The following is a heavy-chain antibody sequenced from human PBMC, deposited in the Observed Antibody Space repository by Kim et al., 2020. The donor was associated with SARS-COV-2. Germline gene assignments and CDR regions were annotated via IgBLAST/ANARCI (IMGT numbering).Heavy chain of an antibody. CDR1: GFRFTSYT. CDR3: VAEDYSFVSEI. V-gene: IGHV3-30-3*01. Sequence: GGSLRLSCAASGFRFTSYTMHWVRQAPGKALEWVALVSYDETNRDYAGSVKGRFTVSRDNSKNTLFLHMNSLRPDDTSTYYCVAEDYSFVSEIWGQGTMV. D-gene: IGHD4-4*01. J-gene: IGHJ3*02. CDR2: VSYDETNR.